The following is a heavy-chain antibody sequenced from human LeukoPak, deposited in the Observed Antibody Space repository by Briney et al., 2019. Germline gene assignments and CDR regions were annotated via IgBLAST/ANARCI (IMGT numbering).Heavy chain of an antibody. D-gene: IGHD6-13*01. CDR2: IYYSGST. Sequence: SETLSLTCTVSGGSISSYYWSWIRQPPGKGLEWIGYIYYSGSTNYNPSLKSRVTISIDTSKNQFSLKLSSVTAADTAVYYCAGQGYSSSWAAEYFQNWGQGTLVTVSS. J-gene: IGHJ1*01. CDR3: AGQGYSSSWAAEYFQN. CDR1: GGSISSYY. V-gene: IGHV4-59*08.